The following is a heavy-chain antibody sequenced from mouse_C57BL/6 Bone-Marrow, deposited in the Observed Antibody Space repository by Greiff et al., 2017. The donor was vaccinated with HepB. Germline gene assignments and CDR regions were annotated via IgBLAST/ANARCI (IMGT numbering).Heavy chain of an antibody. CDR2: IDPEDGET. V-gene: IGHV14-2*01. J-gene: IGHJ2*01. CDR3: ARGWDDY. CDR1: GFNITDYY. D-gene: IGHD4-1*01. Sequence: EVQLQQSGAELVKPGASVKLSCTASGFNITDYYMHWVKQRTEQGLEWIGRIDPEDGETKYAPKFQGKATIPADTSSNTAYLPLSSLTSEDTAVYYCARGWDDYWGQGTTRTVSS.